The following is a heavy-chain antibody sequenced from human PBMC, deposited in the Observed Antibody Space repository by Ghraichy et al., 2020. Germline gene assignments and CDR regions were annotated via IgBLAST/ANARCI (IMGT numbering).Heavy chain of an antibody. CDR3: ARQRIRTLVDF. CDR2: IYYGRST. D-gene: IGHD2-15*01. Sequence: SQTLSLTCTVSGDSIITRDYYWGWIRQPPGKGLEWIGSIYYGRSTHYNPSLKSRVTFSVDTSKNQFSLRLSSVTAADTAVYFCARQRIRTLVDFWGQGTLVSGSS. CDR1: GDSIITRDYY. J-gene: IGHJ4*02. V-gene: IGHV4-39*01.